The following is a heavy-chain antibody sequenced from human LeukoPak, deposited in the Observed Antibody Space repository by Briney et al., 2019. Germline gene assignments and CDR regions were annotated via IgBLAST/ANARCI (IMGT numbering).Heavy chain of an antibody. D-gene: IGHD5-18*01. CDR3: MRDRGGYSYGPEFFDN. V-gene: IGHV1-18*01. Sequence: GASVNVSCKASDYTFSSYGISWVRQAPGQGLEWMGWISGYNGNTEYAQKLQGRVTMTTDTSTSTAYMELRSLRSDDTAVYYCMRDRGGYSYGPEFFDNWGQGTLVTVSS. J-gene: IGHJ4*02. CDR2: ISGYNGNT. CDR1: DYTFSSYG.